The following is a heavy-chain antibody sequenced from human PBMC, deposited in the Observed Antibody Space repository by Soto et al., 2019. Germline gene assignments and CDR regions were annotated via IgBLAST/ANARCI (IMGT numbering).Heavy chain of an antibody. J-gene: IGHJ4*02. D-gene: IGHD5-18*01. CDR2: IYPGDSDT. V-gene: IGHV5-51*01. CDR3: ARGYLDTTLLQGFDY. CDR1: GYSFTSYW. Sequence: PGESLKISCQGSGYSFTSYWIGWVRQMPGKGLEWMGIIYPGDSDTRYSPSFQGQVTISADKSISTAYLQWSSLKASDTAMYYCARGYLDTTLLQGFDYWGQGTLVTVSS.